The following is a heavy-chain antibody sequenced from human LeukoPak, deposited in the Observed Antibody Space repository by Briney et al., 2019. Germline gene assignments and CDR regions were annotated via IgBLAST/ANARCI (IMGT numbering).Heavy chain of an antibody. CDR2: IYYSGST. D-gene: IGHD3-10*01. CDR3: ARGGYYGSGNDFRFDP. Sequence: SETLSLTCAVYGGSFSGYYWSWIRQPPGKGLEWIGYIYYSGSTNYKPSVKSRVTISVDTSKNQFSLKLSSVTAADTAVYYCARGGYYGSGNDFRFDPWGQGTLVTGSS. CDR1: GGSFSGYY. J-gene: IGHJ5*02. V-gene: IGHV4-59*01.